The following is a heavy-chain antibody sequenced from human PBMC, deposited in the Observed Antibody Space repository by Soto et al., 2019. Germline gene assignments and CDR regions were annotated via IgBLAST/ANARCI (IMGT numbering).Heavy chain of an antibody. D-gene: IGHD5-18*01. CDR3: ARTTPAYIGMVPVL. CDR1: GFDFGSYV. J-gene: IGHJ4*02. V-gene: IGHV3-23*01. CDR2: ISVRGDST. Sequence: GGSLRLSCVVSGFDFGSYVMSWVRQAPGKGLEWVSDISVRGDSTFYADSVKGRFTVSRDNSMHTLYLQMNSLRAEDTAVYYCARTTPAYIGMVPVLWGQGTLVTVSS.